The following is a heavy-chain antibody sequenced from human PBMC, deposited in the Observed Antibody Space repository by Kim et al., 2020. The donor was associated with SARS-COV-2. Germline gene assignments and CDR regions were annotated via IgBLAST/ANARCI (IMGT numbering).Heavy chain of an antibody. CDR2: IDPSDSYT. Sequence: GESLKISCKGSGYSFTSYWISWVRQMPGKGLEWMGRIDPSDSYTNYSPSFQGHDTISADKSISTAYLQWSSLKASDTAMYYCARLAVEPYWYFDLWGRGNLVTVSS. V-gene: IGHV5-10-1*01. D-gene: IGHD6-19*01. J-gene: IGHJ2*01. CDR3: ARLAVEPYWYFDL. CDR1: GYSFTSYW.